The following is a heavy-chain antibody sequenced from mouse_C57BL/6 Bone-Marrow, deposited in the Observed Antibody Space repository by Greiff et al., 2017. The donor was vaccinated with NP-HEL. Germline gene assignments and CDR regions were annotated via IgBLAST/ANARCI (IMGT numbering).Heavy chain of an antibody. CDR2: ISDGGSYT. J-gene: IGHJ2*01. V-gene: IGHV5-4*01. Sequence: DVMLVESGGGLVKPGGSLKLSCAASGFTFSSYAMSWVRQTPEKRLEWVATISDGGSYTYYPDNVKGRFTISRDNAKNNLYLQMSHLKSEDTAMYYCAREGCMVTTGFDYWGQGTTLTVSS. CDR3: AREGCMVTTGFDY. CDR1: GFTFSSYA. D-gene: IGHD2-2*01.